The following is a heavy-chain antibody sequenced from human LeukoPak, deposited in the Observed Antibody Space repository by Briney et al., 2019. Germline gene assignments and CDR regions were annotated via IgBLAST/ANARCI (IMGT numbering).Heavy chain of an antibody. V-gene: IGHV3-15*01. D-gene: IGHD3-10*01. CDR1: GLSFTNAW. CDR2: IKSKGDGETT. J-gene: IGHJ4*02. Sequence: GGSLRLSCTDSGLSFTNAWMIWVRQAPGKGLEWVGRIKSKGDGETTDYAAPVKGRFTMSRDDSKGMLYLYMNSLKTEDTAVYYCTTDLGITMIRGVIVYWGRGTLVTVSS. CDR3: TTDLGITMIRGVIVY.